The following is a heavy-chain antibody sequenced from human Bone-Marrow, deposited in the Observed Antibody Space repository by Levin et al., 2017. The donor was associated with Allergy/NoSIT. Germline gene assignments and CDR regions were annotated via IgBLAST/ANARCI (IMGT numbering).Heavy chain of an antibody. CDR3: ARGLEYSGLP. CDR2: ITSSSSYI. D-gene: IGHD5-12*01. CDR1: GFTFSSYS. Sequence: PGGSLRLSCAASGFTFSSYSMNWVRQAPEKGLNWVSSITSSSSYIYYADSVKGRFTITRDNAKNSLYLQMNSLRAEDTAVYYCARGLEYSGLPWGQGTLVTVSS. V-gene: IGHV3-21*01. J-gene: IGHJ5*02.